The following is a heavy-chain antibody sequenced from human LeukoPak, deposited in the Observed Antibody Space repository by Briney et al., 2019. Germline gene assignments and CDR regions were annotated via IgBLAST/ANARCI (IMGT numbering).Heavy chain of an antibody. Sequence: PGGSLRLSCAASGFTFSSYGMHWVRQAPGKGLEWVAFIRYDGSNKYYADSVKGRFTISRYNSKNTLYLQMNSLRAEDTAVYYCAKDFPSYYDILTGYYPDYWGQGTLVTVSS. V-gene: IGHV3-30*02. J-gene: IGHJ4*02. D-gene: IGHD3-9*01. CDR3: AKDFPSYYDILTGYYPDY. CDR1: GFTFSSYG. CDR2: IRYDGSNK.